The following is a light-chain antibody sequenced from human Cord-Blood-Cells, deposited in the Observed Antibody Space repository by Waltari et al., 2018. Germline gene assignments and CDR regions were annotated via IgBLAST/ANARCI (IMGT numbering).Light chain of an antibody. CDR2: DVS. CDR1: SSDVGGYNY. CDR3: SSYTSSSTYV. V-gene: IGLV2-14*03. Sequence: QSALTQPASVSGSPGPSITISCTGTSSDVGGYNYVSWYHQHPGKAPKLMIYDVSNRPSGVSNRFAGSKSGNTASLTISGLQAEDEADYYCSSYTSSSTYVFGTGTKVTVL. J-gene: IGLJ1*01.